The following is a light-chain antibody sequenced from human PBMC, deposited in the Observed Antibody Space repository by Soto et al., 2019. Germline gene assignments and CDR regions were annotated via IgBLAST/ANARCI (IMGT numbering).Light chain of an antibody. CDR1: QNIGKY. J-gene: IGKJ4*01. Sequence: EIVLTQSPATLSLSPGERATLYCRASQNIGKYLAWYQQTPGQVPRLLIYDVSDRATGIPARFSGSGSGTDFTLTISSLEPEDLAVYFCQQRMSWPLTFGGGTKVESK. V-gene: IGKV3-11*01. CDR3: QQRMSWPLT. CDR2: DVS.